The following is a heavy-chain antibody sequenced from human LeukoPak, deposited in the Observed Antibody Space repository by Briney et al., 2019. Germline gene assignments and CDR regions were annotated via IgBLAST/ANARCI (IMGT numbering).Heavy chain of an antibody. Sequence: GRSLRLSCAASGFTFSNYGMHWVRQAPGKGLERVALIWYDGSNKYYADSVKGRFTISRDNSKNTLYLQMNSLRAEDTAVYYCAKDRHASSYYFDYWGQGTLVTVSS. CDR3: AKDRHASSYYFDY. D-gene: IGHD2-2*01. CDR2: IWYDGSNK. J-gene: IGHJ4*02. V-gene: IGHV3-33*06. CDR1: GFTFSNYG.